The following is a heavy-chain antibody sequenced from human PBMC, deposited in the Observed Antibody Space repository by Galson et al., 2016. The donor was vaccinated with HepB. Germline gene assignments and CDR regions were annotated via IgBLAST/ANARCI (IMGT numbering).Heavy chain of an antibody. CDR2: TYYRSGWHN. Sequence: CAISGDSVSSNNVAWNWIRQSPSRGLEWLGRTYYRSGWHNDYAVSVRSRITIKPDTARNQFSLQLRSVTPEDTAVYYCARSIGIAVADRWGQGTQVTVSS. CDR1: GDSVSSNNVA. V-gene: IGHV6-1*01. CDR3: ARSIGIAVADR. D-gene: IGHD6-19*01. J-gene: IGHJ4*02.